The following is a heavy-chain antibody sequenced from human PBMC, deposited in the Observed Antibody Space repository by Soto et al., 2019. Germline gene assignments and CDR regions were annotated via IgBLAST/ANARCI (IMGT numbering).Heavy chain of an antibody. J-gene: IGHJ4*02. Sequence: QVQLVESGGGVVQPGRSLRLSCAASGFTFSSYGMHWVRQAPGKGLEWVAVIWYDGSNKYYADSVKGRFTISRYTSKNTLYLQMNSLRAEDTAVYNCARGGAIGIFGVVMAGFDYWGQGTLVTVSS. CDR1: GFTFSSYG. CDR3: ARGGAIGIFGVVMAGFDY. CDR2: IWYDGSNK. V-gene: IGHV3-33*01. D-gene: IGHD3-3*01.